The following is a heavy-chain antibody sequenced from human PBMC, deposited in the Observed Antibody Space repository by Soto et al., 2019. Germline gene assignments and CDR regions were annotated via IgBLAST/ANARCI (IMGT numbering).Heavy chain of an antibody. J-gene: IGHJ5*02. CDR3: AKGASWLAP. CDR1: GFSISSYW. CDR2: IKEDESEM. V-gene: IGHV3-7*01. Sequence: GGSLRLSCAASGFSISSYWMSWARQAPGKGLEWVASIKEDESEMYYVDSVKGRFIISRDNAKNSLYLLMSSLRVDDTAVYSCAKGASWLAPWGQGTLVTVSS.